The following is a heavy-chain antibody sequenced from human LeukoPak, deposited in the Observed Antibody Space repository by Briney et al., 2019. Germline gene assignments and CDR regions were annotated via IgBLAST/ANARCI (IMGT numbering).Heavy chain of an antibody. CDR2: IYYSGST. Sequence: PSETLSLTCTVSGGSISSSSYCWGWIRQPPWKGLEWIGSIYYSGSTYYNPSLKSRVTISVDTSKNQFSLKLSSVTAADTAVYYCAREVDTARFDPWGQGTLVTVSS. V-gene: IGHV4-39*07. J-gene: IGHJ5*02. CDR3: AREVDTARFDP. CDR1: GGSISSSSYC. D-gene: IGHD5-18*01.